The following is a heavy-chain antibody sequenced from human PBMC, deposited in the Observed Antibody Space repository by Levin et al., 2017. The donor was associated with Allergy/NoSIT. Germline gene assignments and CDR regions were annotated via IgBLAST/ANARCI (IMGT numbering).Heavy chain of an antibody. CDR1: GYTFTSYA. CDR2: INTNTGNP. D-gene: IGHD3-10*01. Sequence: ASVKVSCKASGYTFTSYAMNWVRQAPGQGLEWMGWINTNTGNPTYAQGFTGRFVFSLDTSVSTAYLQISSLKAEDTAVYYCARSGEWGSQLRFGPRTVLIDYWGQGTLVTVSS. J-gene: IGHJ4*02. V-gene: IGHV7-4-1*02. CDR3: ARSGEWGSQLRFGPRTVLIDY.